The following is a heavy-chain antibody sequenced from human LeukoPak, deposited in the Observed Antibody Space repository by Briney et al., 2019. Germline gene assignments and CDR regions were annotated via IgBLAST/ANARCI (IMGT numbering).Heavy chain of an antibody. V-gene: IGHV4-38-2*02. J-gene: IGHJ4*02. CDR3: ARETDWGDRDY. Sequence: SETLSLTCTVSDYSISSDYYWGWIRQPPGKGLEWIGSIYHSGSTYYNPSLKSRVTISVDTSKNQFSLKLSSVTAADTAVYYCARETDWGDRDYWGQGTLVTVSS. D-gene: IGHD3/OR15-3a*01. CDR1: DYSISSDYY. CDR2: IYHSGST.